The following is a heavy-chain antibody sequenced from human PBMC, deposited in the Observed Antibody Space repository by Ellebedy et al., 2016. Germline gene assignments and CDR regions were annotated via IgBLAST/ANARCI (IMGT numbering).Heavy chain of an antibody. V-gene: IGHV3-21*01. Sequence: GESLKISCAASGFTFSSYSMNWVRQAPGKGLEWVSSISSSSSYIYYADSVKGRFTISRDNAKNSLYLQMNSLRAEDTAVYYCARDRGIAVAGTFNPSDYWGQGTLVTVSS. D-gene: IGHD6-19*01. J-gene: IGHJ4*02. CDR3: ARDRGIAVAGTFNPSDY. CDR2: ISSSSSYI. CDR1: GFTFSSYS.